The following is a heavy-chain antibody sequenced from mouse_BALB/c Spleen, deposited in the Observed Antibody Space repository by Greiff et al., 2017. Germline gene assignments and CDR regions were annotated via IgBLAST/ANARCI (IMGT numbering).Heavy chain of an antibody. V-gene: IGHV7-1*02. CDR1: GFTFSDFY. CDR2: SRNKANDYTT. Sequence: EVMLVESGGGLVQPGGSLRLSCATSGFTFSDFYMEWVRQPPGKRLEWIAASRNKANDYTTEYSASVKGRFIVSRDTSQSILYLQMNALRAEDTAIYYCAKGGYDGDYAMDYWGQGTSVTVSS. CDR3: AKGGYDGDYAMDY. D-gene: IGHD2-2*01. J-gene: IGHJ4*01.